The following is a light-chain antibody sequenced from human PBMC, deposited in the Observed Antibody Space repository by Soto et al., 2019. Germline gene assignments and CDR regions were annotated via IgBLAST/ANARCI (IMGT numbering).Light chain of an antibody. J-gene: IGLJ2*01. V-gene: IGLV1-40*01. CDR1: SSNIGAGYD. Sequence: QLVLTQPPSVSGAPGQRVTISCTGSSSNIGAGYDVHWYQQLPGTAPKLLIYGNNNRPSGVPDRFYGSKSGTSASLAITGLQAEDEADYYCQSYDSSLSGSVFGGGTKLTVL. CDR2: GNN. CDR3: QSYDSSLSGSV.